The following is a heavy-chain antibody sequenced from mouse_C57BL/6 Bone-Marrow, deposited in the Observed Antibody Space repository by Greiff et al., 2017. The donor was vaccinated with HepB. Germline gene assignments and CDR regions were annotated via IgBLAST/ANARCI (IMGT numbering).Heavy chain of an antibody. CDR2: IYPGNSDT. Sequence: DVQLQESGTVLARPGASVKMSCKTSGYTFTSYWMHWVKQRPGQGLEWIGAIYPGNSDTSYNQKFKGKAKLTAVTSASTAYMELSSLTNEDSAVYYCTRSSLLLRYPWFAYWGQGTLVTVSA. D-gene: IGHD1-1*01. CDR1: GYTFTSYW. V-gene: IGHV1-5*01. J-gene: IGHJ3*01. CDR3: TRSSLLLRYPWFAY.